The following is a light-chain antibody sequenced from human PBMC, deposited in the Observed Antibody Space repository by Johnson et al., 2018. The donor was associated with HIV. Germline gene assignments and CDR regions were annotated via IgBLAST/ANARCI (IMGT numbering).Light chain of an antibody. J-gene: IGLJ1*01. CDR1: SSTIGKNY. CDR2: KNN. V-gene: IGLV1-51*02. CDR3: GTWDSNLSVYV. Sequence: QSVLTQPPSVSAAPGQKVTISCSGSSSTIGKNYVSWYQVLPGTAPKLLIYKNNERPSGIPDRFSGSKSGTSATLGITGLQTGDEADYYCGTWDSNLSVYVFGTGTKVSVL.